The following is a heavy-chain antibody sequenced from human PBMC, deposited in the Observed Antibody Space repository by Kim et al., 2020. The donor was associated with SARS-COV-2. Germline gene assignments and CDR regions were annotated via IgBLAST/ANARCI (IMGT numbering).Heavy chain of an antibody. Sequence: GGSLRLSCAASGFTFSDYYMSWIRQAPGKGLEWVSYISGTSIYTNYADSVKGRFTISRDNARKSLYLQMNSLRAEDTAVYYCARDTTSAAADSYYGMDVWGQGTTVTVS. D-gene: IGHD6-13*01. CDR3: ARDTTSAAADSYYGMDV. CDR2: ISGTSIYT. CDR1: GFTFSDYY. V-gene: IGHV3-11*06. J-gene: IGHJ6*02.